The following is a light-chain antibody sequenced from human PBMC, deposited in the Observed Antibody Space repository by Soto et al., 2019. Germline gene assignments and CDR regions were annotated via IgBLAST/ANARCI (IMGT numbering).Light chain of an antibody. J-gene: IGKJ1*01. CDR1: ESVSSNY. V-gene: IGKV3-20*01. Sequence: EVLLTQSPGTLSVSPGERATLSCRASESVSSNYFVWSQQKPGQAPRLLLYRSSTRSSGVPERFSGSVSGTDFTLTISRLEPEDVADYYCQQCDRSPSTFGQGTTVEI. CDR3: QQCDRSPST. CDR2: RSS.